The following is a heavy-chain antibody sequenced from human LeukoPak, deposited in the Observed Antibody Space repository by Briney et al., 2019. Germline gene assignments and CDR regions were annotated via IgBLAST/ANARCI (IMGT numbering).Heavy chain of an antibody. J-gene: IGHJ4*02. V-gene: IGHV3-11*04. CDR3: ARDLYSGSYYDFDY. CDR2: ISSSGSTI. Sequence: GGSLRLSCSASGFTFSDYYMSWIRQAPGKGLEWVSYISSSGSTIYYADSVKGRFSISRDNAKSSLYLQMNSLRVEDTAVYYRARDLYSGSYYDFDYWGQGTLVTVSS. CDR1: GFTFSDYY. D-gene: IGHD1-26*01.